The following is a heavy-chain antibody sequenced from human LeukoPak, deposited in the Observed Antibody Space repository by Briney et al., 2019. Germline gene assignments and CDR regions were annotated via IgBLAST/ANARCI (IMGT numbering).Heavy chain of an antibody. Sequence: GGSLRLSCAASGFTFSDYYMSWIRQAPGKGLEWVSYISSSGSTIYYADSVKGRFTISRDNAKNSLYLQMNSLRAEDTAVYYCARDREWPVRKPGYYYYYYGMDVWGQGTTVTVSS. V-gene: IGHV3-11*01. CDR1: GFTFSDYY. CDR2: ISSSGSTI. D-gene: IGHD3-3*01. J-gene: IGHJ6*02. CDR3: ARDREWPVRKPGYYYYYYGMDV.